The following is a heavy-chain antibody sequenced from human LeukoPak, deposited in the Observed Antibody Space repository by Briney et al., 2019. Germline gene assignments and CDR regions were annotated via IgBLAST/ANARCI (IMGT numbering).Heavy chain of an antibody. CDR3: ARHKIVGYCSGGNCYPLDY. J-gene: IGHJ4*02. Sequence: GESLKISCKGSGYSFGSYWIGWVRQMPGKGLEWMGIIYPGDSDTKYSPSFQGQVTISADKSISTAYLQWSSLKASDTAIYYCARHKIVGYCSGGNCYPLDYWGQGTLVTVSS. CDR2: IYPGDSDT. CDR1: GYSFGSYW. V-gene: IGHV5-51*01. D-gene: IGHD2-15*01.